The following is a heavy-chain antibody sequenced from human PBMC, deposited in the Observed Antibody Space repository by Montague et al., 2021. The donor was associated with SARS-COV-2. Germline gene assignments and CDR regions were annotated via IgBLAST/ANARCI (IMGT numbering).Heavy chain of an antibody. CDR2: IYYSGST. CDR3: AGDGTFRFEILIGPRHHYYGMDV. J-gene: IGHJ6*02. CDR1: GGSISSSSYY. Sequence: SETLSLTCTVSGGSISSSSYYWGWIRQPPGKVLEWIGSIYYSGSTYYNPSLKSRVTISVYTSKNQCSLTLSSVTAADTAVYYCAGDGTFRFEILIGPRHHYYGMDVWGQGTTVTVSS. D-gene: IGHD3-9*01. V-gene: IGHV4-39*07.